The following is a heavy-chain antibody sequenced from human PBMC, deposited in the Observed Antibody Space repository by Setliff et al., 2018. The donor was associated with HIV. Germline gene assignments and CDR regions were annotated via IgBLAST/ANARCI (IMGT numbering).Heavy chain of an antibody. D-gene: IGHD3-3*01. CDR3: ARVDDFWSGPNTAGYMDV. V-gene: IGHV1-2*02. CDR1: GYTFTGHD. J-gene: IGHJ6*03. CDR2: INHNSGGG. Sequence: ASVKVSCKASGYTFTGHDLHWVRQAPGQGLEWMGWINHNSGGGNYAQNFQGRVTMTRDTSISTAYMELSGLRSDDTAVYYCARVDDFWSGPNTAGYMDVWGKGTTVTAP.